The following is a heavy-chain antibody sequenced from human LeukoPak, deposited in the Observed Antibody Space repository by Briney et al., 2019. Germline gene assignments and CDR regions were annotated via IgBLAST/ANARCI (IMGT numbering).Heavy chain of an antibody. V-gene: IGHV1-18*01. CDR3: ARGPHTRYCSGGSCYYYYYGMDV. D-gene: IGHD2-15*01. CDR2: ISAYNGNT. J-gene: IGHJ6*02. Sequence: EASVKVSCKASGYTFTSYGISWVRQAPGQGLEWMGWISAYNGNTNYAQKLQGRVTMTTDTSTSTAYMELRSLRSDDTALYYCARGPHTRYCSGGSCYYYYYGMDVWGQGTTVTVSS. CDR1: GYTFTSYG.